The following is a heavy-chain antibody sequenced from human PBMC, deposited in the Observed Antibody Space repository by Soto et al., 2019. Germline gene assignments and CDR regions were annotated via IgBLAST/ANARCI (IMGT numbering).Heavy chain of an antibody. J-gene: IGHJ4*02. Sequence: QVQLVQSGPEVKKPGASVKVSCKTSGYTFTSYGISWVRQAPGQGLEWMGWITTDKGKTTYAQKFQGRVTMTTDTSTSTAYMELRSLRADDTAGYYCATRSPAVDYWGQGTLVTVSS. V-gene: IGHV1-18*01. CDR3: ATRSPAVDY. CDR2: ITTDKGKT. CDR1: GYTFTSYG.